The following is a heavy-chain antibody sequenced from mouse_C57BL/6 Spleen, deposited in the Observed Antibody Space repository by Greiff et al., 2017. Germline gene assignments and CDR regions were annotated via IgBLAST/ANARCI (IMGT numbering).Heavy chain of an antibody. Sequence: QVQLQQPGAELVMPGASVKLSCKASGYTFTSYWMHWVKQRPGQGLEWIGEIDPSDSYTNSNQKFKGKSTLTVDKSSSTAYMQLSSLTSEDSAVYYGAKRGTREEEVTWSFDVWGTGTTVTVSS. J-gene: IGHJ1*03. D-gene: IGHD2-12*01. CDR2: IDPSDSYT. CDR1: GYTFTSYW. CDR3: AKRGTREEEVTWSFDV. V-gene: IGHV1-69*01.